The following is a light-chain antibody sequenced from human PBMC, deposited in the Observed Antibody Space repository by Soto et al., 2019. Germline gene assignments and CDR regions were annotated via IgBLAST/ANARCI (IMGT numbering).Light chain of an antibody. J-gene: IGKJ1*01. V-gene: IGKV1-5*03. CDR2: KAS. Sequence: DIQMTQSPSTLSASVGDRVTITCRASQSISSWLAWYQQKPGTAPKLLIYKASTLQSGVPSRFSGGRSATEITLTMSCLQPDDSATYYCQQYNDNWTFGQGTKVEIK. CDR3: QQYNDNWT. CDR1: QSISSW.